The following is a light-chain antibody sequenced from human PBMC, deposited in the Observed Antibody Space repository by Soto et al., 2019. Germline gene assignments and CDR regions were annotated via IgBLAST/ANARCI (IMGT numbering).Light chain of an antibody. Sequence: QSFLTQPPSASGSPGRSVTISCTGTSSDVGRYNYVSWYQHHPGKAPKLIIYDVSQRPSGVPDRFSGSKSGNTASLTVSGLQAEDEADYYCNSYADSNTYVFGTGTKVTFL. CDR3: NSYADSNTYV. CDR1: SSDVGRYNY. CDR2: DVS. J-gene: IGLJ1*01. V-gene: IGLV2-8*01.